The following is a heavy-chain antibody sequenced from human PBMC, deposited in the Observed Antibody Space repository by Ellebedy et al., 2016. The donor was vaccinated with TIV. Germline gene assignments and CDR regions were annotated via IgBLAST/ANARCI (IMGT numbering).Heavy chain of an antibody. D-gene: IGHD2-8*01. J-gene: IGHJ4*02. Sequence: GESLKISCAASGFNFSSYGMHWVRQAPGKGLEWVAVIWYDGTNKYYADSLKGRFIISRDNSKNTLYLQMNSLRAEDTAVYYCARDRCSNGVCPYFDYWGQGTLVTVAS. CDR3: ARDRCSNGVCPYFDY. V-gene: IGHV3-33*01. CDR1: GFNFSSYG. CDR2: IWYDGTNK.